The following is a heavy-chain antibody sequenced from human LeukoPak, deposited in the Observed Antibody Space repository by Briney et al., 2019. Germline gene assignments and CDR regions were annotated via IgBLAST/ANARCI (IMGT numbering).Heavy chain of an antibody. J-gene: IGHJ5*02. Sequence: PGGSLRLSCSASGFTFSNYEMNWVRQAPGKGLEWVSYISSSGSTIYYADSVKGRFTISRDNAKHSLYLQMNSLRAEDTAVYYCTRDLDGSGSYNWFDPWGQGTLVTVSS. CDR3: TRDLDGSGSYNWFDP. CDR2: ISSSGSTI. D-gene: IGHD3-10*01. V-gene: IGHV3-48*03. CDR1: GFTFSNYE.